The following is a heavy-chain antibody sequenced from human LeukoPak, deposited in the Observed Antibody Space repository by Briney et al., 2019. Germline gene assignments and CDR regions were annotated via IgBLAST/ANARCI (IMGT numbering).Heavy chain of an antibody. CDR2: MNPNTSDT. V-gene: IGHV1-8*01. J-gene: IGHJ6*02. CDR1: GYTFISYG. Sequence: ASVKVSCKASGYTFISYGINWVRQASGQGLEWMGWMNPNTSDTGYAQKFQGRVTMTRNISIGTAYMELRSLRSDDTAVYYCARDRVYYDSSGYYDYYGMDVWGQGTTVTVSS. D-gene: IGHD3-22*01. CDR3: ARDRVYYDSSGYYDYYGMDV.